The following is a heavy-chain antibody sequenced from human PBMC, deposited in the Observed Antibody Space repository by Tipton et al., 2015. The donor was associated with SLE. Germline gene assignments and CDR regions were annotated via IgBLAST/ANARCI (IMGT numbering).Heavy chain of an antibody. V-gene: IGHV4-39*07. J-gene: IGHJ4*02. CDR2: IYYTGST. Sequence: TLSLTCTVSGGSFSSDTYLWGWIRQPPGKGLEWIGDIYYTGSTYYNPSLKSRVTISVDTSKNQFSLKLSSVTAADTAVYFCATRGSKGYYSGWSYFFDHWGPGILVTVSS. CDR3: ATRGSKGYYSGWSYFFDH. CDR1: GGSFSSDTYL. D-gene: IGHD6-19*01.